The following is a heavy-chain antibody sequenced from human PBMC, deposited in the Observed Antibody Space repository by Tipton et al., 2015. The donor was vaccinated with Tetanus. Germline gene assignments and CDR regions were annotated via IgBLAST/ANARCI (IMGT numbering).Heavy chain of an antibody. V-gene: IGHV3-9*01. J-gene: IGHJ6*02. Sequence: SLRLSCAASGFTFDDYAMHWVRQAPGKGLEWVSGISWNSGSIGYADSVKGRFTISRDNAKNSLYLQMNSLRAEDTALYYCAKDTGVTPHYGMDVWGQGTPVTVS. CDR1: GFTFDDYA. CDR2: ISWNSGSI. CDR3: AKDTGVTPHYGMDV. D-gene: IGHD2-21*02.